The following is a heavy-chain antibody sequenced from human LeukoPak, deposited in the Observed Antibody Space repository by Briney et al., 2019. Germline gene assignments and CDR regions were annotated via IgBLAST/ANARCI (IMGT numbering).Heavy chain of an antibody. V-gene: IGHV5-51*01. J-gene: IGHJ3*02. CDR2: IYPGDSDT. CDR1: GYSFTSYW. Sequence: GESLKISCKGSGYSFTSYWIGWVRQMPGKGLEWMGIIYPGDSDTRYSPSFQGQVTISADKSISTAYLQWSSLKASDTAMYYCARRDSNTIFGAHAFDIWGQGTMVTVSS. CDR3: ARRDSNTIFGAHAFDI. D-gene: IGHD3-3*01.